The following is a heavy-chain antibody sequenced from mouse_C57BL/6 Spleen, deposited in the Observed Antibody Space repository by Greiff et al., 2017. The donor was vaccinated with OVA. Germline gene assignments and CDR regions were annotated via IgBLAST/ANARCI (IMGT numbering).Heavy chain of an antibody. J-gene: IGHJ2*01. CDR3: ARPGVYYDYDREDYFDY. Sequence: EVKLVESGGGLVKPGGSLKLSCAASGFTFSDYGMHWVRQAPEKGLEWVAYISSGSSTIYYADTVKGRFTISRDNAKNTLFLQMTSLRAEDTAMYYWARPGVYYDYDREDYFDYWGQGTTLTVSS. D-gene: IGHD2-4*01. V-gene: IGHV5-17*01. CDR1: GFTFSDYG. CDR2: ISSGSSTI.